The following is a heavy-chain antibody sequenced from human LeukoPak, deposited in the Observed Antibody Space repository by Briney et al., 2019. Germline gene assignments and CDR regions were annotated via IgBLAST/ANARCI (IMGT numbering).Heavy chain of an antibody. CDR3: SRDAGGLRSDWYFDH. D-gene: IGHD2-15*01. V-gene: IGHV3-48*03. CDR2: ISSSGRNI. J-gene: IGHJ2*01. Sequence: GGSQLLSCAASGFTFSNYQFNWARQAPGKGLEWVSYISSSGRNIYYADSVKGRFTISRDNSKNTVFLEMNSLRSEDTALYLSSRDAGGLRSDWYFDHWG. CDR1: GFTFSNYQ.